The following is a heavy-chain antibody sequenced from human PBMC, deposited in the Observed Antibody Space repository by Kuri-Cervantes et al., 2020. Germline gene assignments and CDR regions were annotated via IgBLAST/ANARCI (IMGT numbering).Heavy chain of an antibody. J-gene: IGHJ3*02. CDR3: ARVENYYDSSGYKNDAFDS. CDR1: GGSFSDYY. V-gene: IGHV4-34*01. D-gene: IGHD3-22*01. Sequence: SETLSLTCAVYGGSFSDYYWSCIRYYNPSLKSRVTISVDTSKNQFSLKLSSVTAADTAVYYCARVENYYDSSGYKNDAFDSWGQGTMVTVSS.